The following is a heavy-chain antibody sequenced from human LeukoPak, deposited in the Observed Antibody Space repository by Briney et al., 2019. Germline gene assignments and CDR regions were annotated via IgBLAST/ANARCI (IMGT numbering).Heavy chain of an antibody. J-gene: IGHJ4*02. CDR2: IIPIFGTA. D-gene: IGHD6-19*01. Sequence: SVKVSCKASGGTFSSYAISWVRQAPGQGLEWMGGIIPIFGTANYAQKFQGRVTITADKSTSTAYMELRSLGSDDTAVYYCARELKTAVSVYYFDYWGQGTLVTVSS. CDR3: ARELKTAVSVYYFDY. V-gene: IGHV1-69*06. CDR1: GGTFSSYA.